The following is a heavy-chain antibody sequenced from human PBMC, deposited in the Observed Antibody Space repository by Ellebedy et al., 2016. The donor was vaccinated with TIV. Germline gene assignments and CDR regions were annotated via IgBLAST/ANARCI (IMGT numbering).Heavy chain of an antibody. CDR3: AKGTGGGNYRNHAFDI. CDR1: GFTFSTSS. Sequence: GESLKISXAASGFTFSTSSMNWVRQAPGKGLEWISYIMSSGSTIYYADSVKGRFTISRDNAKGSLYLQMNSLRAEDTAVYYCAKGTGGGNYRNHAFDIWGRGTMVTVSS. CDR2: IMSSGSTI. J-gene: IGHJ3*02. V-gene: IGHV3-48*04. D-gene: IGHD1-14*01.